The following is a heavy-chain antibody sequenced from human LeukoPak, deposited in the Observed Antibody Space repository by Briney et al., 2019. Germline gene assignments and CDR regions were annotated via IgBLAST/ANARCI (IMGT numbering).Heavy chain of an antibody. V-gene: IGHV3-66*04. D-gene: IGHD6-13*01. J-gene: IGHJ4*02. Sequence: GGSLRLSCAASGFTVSNNDIKWVRQSPGKGLEWVSLIYADGSTHYTDSVKGRFSISRDNPKNTVYLQMNSLRGEDTAVYYCARHQGGSSWYYFDYWGQGTLVTVSS. CDR3: ARHQGGSSWYYFDY. CDR2: IYADGST. CDR1: GFTVSNND.